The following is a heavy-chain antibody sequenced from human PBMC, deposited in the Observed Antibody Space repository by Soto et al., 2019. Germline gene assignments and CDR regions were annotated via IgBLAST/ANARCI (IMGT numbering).Heavy chain of an antibody. CDR3: ARRFTFGGVIVKRRAFDI. CDR2: MNPNSGNT. J-gene: IGHJ3*02. V-gene: IGHV1-8*01. CDR1: GYTFTSYD. Sequence: QVQLVQSGAEVKKPGASVKVSCKASGYTFTSYDINWVRQATGQGLEWMGWMNPNSGNTGYAQKFQGRVTMTRNTSISTAYMELSSLRSEDTAVYYCARRFTFGGVIVKRRAFDIWGQGPMVTVSS. D-gene: IGHD3-16*02.